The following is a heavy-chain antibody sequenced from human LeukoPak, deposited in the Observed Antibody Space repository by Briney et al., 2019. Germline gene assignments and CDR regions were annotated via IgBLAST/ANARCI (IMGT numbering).Heavy chain of an antibody. CDR3: ARTPNRYCSGGSCYWFWFDP. D-gene: IGHD2-15*01. J-gene: IGHJ5*02. CDR1: GGSFSGYC. CDR2: INHGGST. Sequence: PSETLSLTCAVYGGSFSGYCWSWIRQPPGKGLEWIAEINHGGSTNYNPSLKNRVTLSVDTSTNKSSQKLSSVTAADTAVYSCARTPNRYCSGGSCYWFWFDPWGQGPLVPVSS. V-gene: IGHV4-34*01.